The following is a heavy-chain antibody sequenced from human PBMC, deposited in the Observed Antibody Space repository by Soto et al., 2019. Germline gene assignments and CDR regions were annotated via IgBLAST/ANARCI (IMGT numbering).Heavy chain of an antibody. CDR2: IYYSGTT. J-gene: IGHJ4*02. CDR3: ARESYYGSGATVVGY. D-gene: IGHD3-10*01. CDR1: GGSISNFY. Sequence: SETLSLTCTVSGGSISNFYWSWIRQPPGKGLEWIGYIYYSGTTSYNPSLNSRVTISVDTSKNQFSLKLDSVTAADTAVYYCARESYYGSGATVVGYWGMGTLVTVSS. V-gene: IGHV4-59*01.